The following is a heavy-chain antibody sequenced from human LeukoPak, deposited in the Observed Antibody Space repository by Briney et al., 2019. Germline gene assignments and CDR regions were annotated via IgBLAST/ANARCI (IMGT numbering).Heavy chain of an antibody. D-gene: IGHD6-13*01. CDR1: GGTFSSYA. J-gene: IGHJ4*02. Sequence: SVKVSCKASGGTFSSYAISWVRQAPGQGLEWMGRIIPILGIANYAQKLQGRVTMTTDTSTSTAYMELRSLRSNDTAVYYCARDSVRYEQLVPIPFDYWGQGTLVTVSS. CDR2: IIPILGIA. CDR3: ARDSVRYEQLVPIPFDY. V-gene: IGHV1-69*04.